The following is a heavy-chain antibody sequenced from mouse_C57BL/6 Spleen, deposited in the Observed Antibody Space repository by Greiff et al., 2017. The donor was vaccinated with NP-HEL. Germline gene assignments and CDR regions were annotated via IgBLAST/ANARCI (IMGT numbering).Heavy chain of an antibody. Sequence: QVQLQQPGAELVKPGASVKMSCKASGYTFTSYWITWVKQRPGQGLEWIGDIYPGSGSTNYNEKFKSKATLTVDTSSSTAYMQLSSLTSEDAAVYYCARSPFTTVVVGYYFDYWGQGTTLTVSS. V-gene: IGHV1-55*01. CDR3: ARSPFTTVVVGYYFDY. D-gene: IGHD1-1*01. CDR1: GYTFTSYW. J-gene: IGHJ2*01. CDR2: IYPGSGST.